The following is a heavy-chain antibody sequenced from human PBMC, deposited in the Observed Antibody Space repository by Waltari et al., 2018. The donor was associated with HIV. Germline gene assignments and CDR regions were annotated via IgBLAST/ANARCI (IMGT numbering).Heavy chain of an antibody. CDR1: GYTFTNFG. V-gene: IGHV1-18*01. CDR2: LNSYNGNT. Sequence: QVHLVQSGAELKKTGASVKLSCKASGYTFTNFGINWVRQAPGQGLEWMVWLNSYNGNTKIAKKFQDRLTIPKDTSTCTAYMGLRSLRSDDTAVYYCARFFPTATTTGWYLDLWGPGTLVTMSS. D-gene: IGHD4-17*01. J-gene: IGHJ2*01. CDR3: ARFFPTATTTGWYLDL.